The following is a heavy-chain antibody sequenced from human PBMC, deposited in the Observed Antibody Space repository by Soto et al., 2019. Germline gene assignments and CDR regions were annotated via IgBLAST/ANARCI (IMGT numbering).Heavy chain of an antibody. CDR3: ARERTASY. J-gene: IGHJ4*02. CDR2: ISSSSSHT. V-gene: IGHV3-11*05. Sequence: PGGSLGLSCAASGFTFSDYYMTWIRQAPGKGLEWISYISSSSSHTNYADSVKGRFTISRDNAKNSVYLQMNSLRAEDTAVYYCARERTASYWGQGTLVTVSS. CDR1: GFTFSDYY.